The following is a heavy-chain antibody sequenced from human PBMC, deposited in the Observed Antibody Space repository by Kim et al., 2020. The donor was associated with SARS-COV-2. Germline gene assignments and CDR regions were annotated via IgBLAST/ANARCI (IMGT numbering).Heavy chain of an antibody. CDR1: GFTFSSYE. CDR2: ISSSGSTT. V-gene: IGHV3-48*03. CDR3: GREIHRTTKYLDY. Sequence: GGSLRLSCAASGFTFSSYEMNWVRQAPGKGLEWVSYISSSGSTTYYADSVKGRFTISRDNAKNSLYLRMNNLRAEDTALYYCGREIHRTTKYLDYWGQGTLVTVSS. J-gene: IGHJ4*02.